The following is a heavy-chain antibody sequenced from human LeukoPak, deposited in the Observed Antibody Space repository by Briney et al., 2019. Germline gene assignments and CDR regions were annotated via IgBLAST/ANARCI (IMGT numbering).Heavy chain of an antibody. V-gene: IGHV3-23*01. Sequence: PGGSLRLSCAASGFTFSSYAMSWVRQAPGKGLEWVSAISGSGGSTYYADSVKGRFTISRDNSKNTLYLQMNSLRAEDTAVYYCAKDRGVSSNWYSGSPDYWGQGTLVTVSS. D-gene: IGHD6-13*01. CDR1: GFTFSSYA. CDR3: AKDRGVSSNWYSGSPDY. J-gene: IGHJ4*02. CDR2: ISGSGGST.